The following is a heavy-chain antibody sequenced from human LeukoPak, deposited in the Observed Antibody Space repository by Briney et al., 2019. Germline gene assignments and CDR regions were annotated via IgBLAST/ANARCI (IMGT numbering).Heavy chain of an antibody. CDR2: ISYSGNT. CDR1: GVSISSYF. D-gene: IGHD3-10*01. Sequence: SETLSLTCTVSGVSISSYFWSWIRQAPGTGLEWIGFISYSGNTEYNPSLKSRVTISQDTSKNQFSLKLISMTAADTAVYYRARSGLADAFDIWGQGTVVTVSS. V-gene: IGHV4-59*08. J-gene: IGHJ3*02. CDR3: ARSGLADAFDI.